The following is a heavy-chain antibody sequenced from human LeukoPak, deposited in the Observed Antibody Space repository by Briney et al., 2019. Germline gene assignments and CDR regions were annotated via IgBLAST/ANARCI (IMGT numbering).Heavy chain of an antibody. D-gene: IGHD1-26*01. Sequence: SATVSLTCTVSGGSISSYYWSWIRQPPGKGLEWIGYIYYNGSANYNPSLKSRVTISVDTSKNQFSLKLTSVTAADTAVYYCARGSYWFDYWGQGTLVTVCS. V-gene: IGHV4-59*01. CDR2: IYYNGSA. CDR1: GGSISSYY. J-gene: IGHJ4*02. CDR3: ARGSYWFDY.